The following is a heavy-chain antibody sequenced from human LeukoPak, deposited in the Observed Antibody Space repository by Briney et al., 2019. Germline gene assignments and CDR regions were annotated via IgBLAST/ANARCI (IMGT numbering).Heavy chain of an antibody. Sequence: ASVKVSCKASGYTFTNHDINWVRQASGQGLEWMGWMNPKSGNTGYLQKFQGRVTMTRDTSMSTAFMELSSLTSEDTAVYYCATGGYDSSGYWGQGTLVTVSS. CDR1: GYTFTNHD. D-gene: IGHD3-22*01. CDR3: ATGGYDSSGY. V-gene: IGHV1-8*01. CDR2: MNPKSGNT. J-gene: IGHJ4*02.